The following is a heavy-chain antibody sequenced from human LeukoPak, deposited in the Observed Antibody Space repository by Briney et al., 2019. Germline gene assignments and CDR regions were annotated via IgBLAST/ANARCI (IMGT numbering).Heavy chain of an antibody. V-gene: IGHV1-18*01. Sequence: ASVKVSCKASGYTFTSYGISWVRQAPGQGLEWMGWISAYNGNTNYAQKLQGRVTMTTDTSTSTAYMELRSLRSDDTAVYYCARAITMVRGVINYYYYYYMGVWGKGTTVTVSS. CDR3: ARAITMVRGVINYYYYYYMGV. J-gene: IGHJ6*03. D-gene: IGHD3-10*01. CDR1: GYTFTSYG. CDR2: ISAYNGNT.